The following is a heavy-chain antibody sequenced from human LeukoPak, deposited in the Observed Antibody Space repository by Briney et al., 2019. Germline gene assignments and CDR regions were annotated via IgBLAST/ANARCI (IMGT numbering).Heavy chain of an antibody. CDR3: ARAPYYSHVEFYFDY. V-gene: IGHV3-7*03. Sequence: GGSLRLSCVVSGFTFSSYWMSWVRQAPGQGLEWVANMKQDGSEKYYVDSVKGRFTISRDNAKNSLYLQMNSLRAEDTAVYYCARAPYYSHVEFYFDYWGQGTLVTVSS. CDR2: MKQDGSEK. D-gene: IGHD3-22*01. CDR1: GFTFSSYW. J-gene: IGHJ4*02.